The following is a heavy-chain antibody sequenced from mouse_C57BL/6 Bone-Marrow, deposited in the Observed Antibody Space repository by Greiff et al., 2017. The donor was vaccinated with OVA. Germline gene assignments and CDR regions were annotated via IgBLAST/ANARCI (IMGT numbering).Heavy chain of an antibody. V-gene: IGHV1-5*01. CDR1: GYTFTSYW. D-gene: IGHD3-2*02. J-gene: IGHJ2*01. CDR3: TSPIPYSSGYVDY. CDR2: IYPGNSDT. Sequence: EVQGVESGTVLARPGASVKMSCKTSGYTFTSYWMHWVKQRPGQGLEWIGAIYPGNSDTSYNQKFKGKAKLTAVTSASTAYMELSSLTNEDSAVYYCTSPIPYSSGYVDYWGQGTTLTVSS.